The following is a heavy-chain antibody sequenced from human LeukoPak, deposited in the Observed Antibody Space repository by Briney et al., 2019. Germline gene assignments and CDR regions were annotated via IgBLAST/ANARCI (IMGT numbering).Heavy chain of an antibody. CDR2: ISGSGYNT. CDR3: AKGRNEDGDAALNY. Sequence: PGGSLRISCAASGFTFTSYAMSWVRQGPGKGLEWVSRISGSGYNTFYADSVEGRFTISRDNSKNTLYLQMNTLRAEDTAAYHCAKGRNEDGDAALNYWGQGTLVTVSS. CDR1: GFTFTSYA. D-gene: IGHD4-17*01. J-gene: IGHJ4*02. V-gene: IGHV3-23*01.